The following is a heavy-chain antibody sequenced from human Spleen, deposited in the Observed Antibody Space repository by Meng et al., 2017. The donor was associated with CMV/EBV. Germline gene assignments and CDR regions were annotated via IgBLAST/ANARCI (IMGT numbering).Heavy chain of an antibody. CDR3: AGGSGWPFFDY. Sequence: ASVKVSCKASVGSFSSYGINWVRQAPGQGLEWMAWISAYNGHTNYAHKFQGRVTVTADTSTSTAYMELRSLRTDDTAVYYCAGGSGWPFFDYWGQGTLVTVSS. CDR1: VGSFSSYG. D-gene: IGHD6-25*01. J-gene: IGHJ4*02. CDR2: ISAYNGHT. V-gene: IGHV1-18*01.